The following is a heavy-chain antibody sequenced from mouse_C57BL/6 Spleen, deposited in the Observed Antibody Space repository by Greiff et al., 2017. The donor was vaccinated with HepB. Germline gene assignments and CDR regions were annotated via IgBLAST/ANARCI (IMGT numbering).Heavy chain of an antibody. CDR3: TRGNYGNYDYAMDY. V-gene: IGHV1-15*01. CDR2: IDPETGGT. Sequence: QVQLKQSGAELVRPGASVTLSCKASGYTFTDYEMHWVKQTPVHGLEWIGAIDPETGGTAYNQKFKGKAILTADKSSSTAYMELRSLTSEDSAVYYCTRGNYGNYDYAMDYWGQGTSVTVSS. D-gene: IGHD2-1*01. J-gene: IGHJ4*01. CDR1: GYTFTDYE.